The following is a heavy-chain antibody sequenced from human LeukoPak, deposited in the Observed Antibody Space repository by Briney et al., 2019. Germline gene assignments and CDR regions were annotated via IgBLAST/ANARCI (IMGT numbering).Heavy chain of an antibody. Sequence: GGSLILSCPASGLILSDYYMSWTRQAPGKGLERVSYISSSSSYINYADSVKGRFTISRDNAKNSLYLQMNSLRAEDTAVYYCARVSYGDSGYFDYWGQGTLVSVSS. V-gene: IGHV3-11*06. CDR3: ARVSYGDSGYFDY. CDR2: ISSSSSYI. J-gene: IGHJ4*02. CDR1: GLILSDYY. D-gene: IGHD4-17*01.